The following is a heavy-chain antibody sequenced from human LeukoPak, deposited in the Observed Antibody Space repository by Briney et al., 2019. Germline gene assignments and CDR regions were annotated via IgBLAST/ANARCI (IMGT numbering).Heavy chain of an antibody. D-gene: IGHD2-2*01. J-gene: IGHJ4*02. CDR2: ISSGSSYI. CDR1: GFTFSSYS. Sequence: PGGSLRLSCAASGFTFSSYSMNWVRQAPGKGLEWVPSISSGSSYIYYADSVKGRFTISRDNAKNSLYLQMNSLRAEDTAVYYCATSKLLLDYFDYWGQGTLVTVSS. V-gene: IGHV3-21*01. CDR3: ATSKLLLDYFDY.